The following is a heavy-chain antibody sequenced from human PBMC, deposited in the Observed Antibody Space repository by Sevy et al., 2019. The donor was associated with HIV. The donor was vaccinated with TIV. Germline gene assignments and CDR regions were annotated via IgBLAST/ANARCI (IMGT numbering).Heavy chain of an antibody. J-gene: IGHJ4*02. D-gene: IGHD3-22*01. CDR1: GFTFSDAA. Sequence: GGSLRLSCAGSGFTFSDAAIHWVRQASGKGLEWLGCIRGKANNYATAYAASVKDRFSISRNDLKDTAYLQMNSLRTEDAAMYYCSIYYDIRAFDSWGQGTQVTVSS. CDR2: IRGKANNYAT. CDR3: SIYYDIRAFDS. V-gene: IGHV3-73*01.